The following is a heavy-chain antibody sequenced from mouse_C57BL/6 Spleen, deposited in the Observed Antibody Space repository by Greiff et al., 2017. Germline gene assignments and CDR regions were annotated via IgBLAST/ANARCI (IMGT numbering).Heavy chain of an antibody. J-gene: IGHJ4*01. CDR3: ARTTTVVATDAMDY. CDR1: GYSFTGYF. CDR2: INPYNGDT. Sequence: EVKLQESGPELVKPGDSVKISCKASGYSFTGYFMNWVMQSHGKSLEWIGRINPYNGDTFYNQKFKGKATLTVDKSSSTAHMELRSLTSEDSAVYYCARTTTVVATDAMDYWGQGTSVTVSS. V-gene: IGHV1-20*01. D-gene: IGHD1-1*01.